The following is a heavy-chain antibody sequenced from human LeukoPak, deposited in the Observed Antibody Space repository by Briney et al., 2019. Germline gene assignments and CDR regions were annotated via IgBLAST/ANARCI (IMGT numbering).Heavy chain of an antibody. Sequence: SVKVSCKASGGTYSSYAISWVRQAPGQGLEWMGGIIPIFGTANYAQKFQGRVTITADESTSTAYMELSSLRSEDTAVYYCARSATWFGELGDFDYWGQGTLVTVSS. J-gene: IGHJ4*02. CDR2: IIPIFGTA. D-gene: IGHD3-10*01. CDR1: GGTYSSYA. CDR3: ARSATWFGELGDFDY. V-gene: IGHV1-69*13.